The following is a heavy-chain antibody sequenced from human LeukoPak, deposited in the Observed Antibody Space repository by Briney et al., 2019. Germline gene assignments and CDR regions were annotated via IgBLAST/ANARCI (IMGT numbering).Heavy chain of an antibody. CDR2: IYPGDSDT. CDR3: ERHDCGGGSCYGWFDP. V-gene: IGHV5-51*01. J-gene: IGHJ5*02. CDR1: GSSFTSYW. Sequence: GESLQISCKASGSSFTSYWIGWVRRLPGKGLEWMGIIYPGDSDTTYSPSFQGQVTMSADKSISTAYLQWSSLTASDTAMYYCERHDCGGGSCYGWFDPWGQGTLVTVSS. D-gene: IGHD2-15*01.